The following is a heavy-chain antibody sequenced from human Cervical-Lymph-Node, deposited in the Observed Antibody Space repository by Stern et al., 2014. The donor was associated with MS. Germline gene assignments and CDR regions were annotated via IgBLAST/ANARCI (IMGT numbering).Heavy chain of an antibody. CDR2: LSYHGKDN. D-gene: IGHD6-6*01. CDR3: ASSHYFGAALDY. V-gene: IGHV3-30*01. CDR1: GFTFSTRA. Sequence: VQLVESGGGVVQPGRSLRLSCVASGFTFSTRALHWVRQAPGKGLEWVAVLSYHGKDNYYADSVKGRFTISRDNSKNTLYLQMNSLRSEDTAVYSCASSHYFGAALDYWGLGTLVTVSS. J-gene: IGHJ4*02.